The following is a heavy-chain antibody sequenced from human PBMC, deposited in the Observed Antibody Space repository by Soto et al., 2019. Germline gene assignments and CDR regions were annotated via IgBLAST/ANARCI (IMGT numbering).Heavy chain of an antibody. J-gene: IGHJ3*01. D-gene: IGHD2-15*01. CDR1: GGSFNNAA. CDR2: VIPTYNTA. V-gene: IGHV1-69*01. Sequence: VQLVQSGAEVKKPGSSVKVSCRASGGSFNNAAISWVRQAPGQGLQWLGGVIPTYNTALYRKDFQGRATITADESEHTSYTALTTLRSEDTAMDNSASDFIRGSFDGREAFNVWGQATMFIVTS. CDR3: ASDFIRGSFDGREAFNV.